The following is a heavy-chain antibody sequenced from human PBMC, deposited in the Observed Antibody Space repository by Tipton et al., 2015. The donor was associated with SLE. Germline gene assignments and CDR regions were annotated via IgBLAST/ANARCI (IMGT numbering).Heavy chain of an antibody. CDR2: ISYSGST. Sequence: TLSLTCIVSGDSISSTSYYWGWIRQPPGKGLEWIGYISYSGSTNYNSSLKSRLTISVDTSKNHFSLKLTSLAAADTAVYYCARGALGLHDAFDIWGQGTLVSVSS. CDR3: ARGALGLHDAFDI. V-gene: IGHV4-31*03. D-gene: IGHD3-16*01. J-gene: IGHJ3*02. CDR1: GDSISSTSYY.